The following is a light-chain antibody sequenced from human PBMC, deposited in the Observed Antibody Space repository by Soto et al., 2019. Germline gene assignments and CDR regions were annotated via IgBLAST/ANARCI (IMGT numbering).Light chain of an antibody. CDR2: EVS. J-gene: IGLJ1*01. Sequence: QSVLTQPPSVSGSPGQSVAISCTGTSSDVGSFNRVSWYQQPPGTAPKLLIYEVSSRPSGVPDRFSGSKSGNTASLTISGLQAEDEADYYCNSYTSSSTYVFGTGTRSPS. CDR3: NSYTSSSTYV. CDR1: SSDVGSFNR. V-gene: IGLV2-18*02.